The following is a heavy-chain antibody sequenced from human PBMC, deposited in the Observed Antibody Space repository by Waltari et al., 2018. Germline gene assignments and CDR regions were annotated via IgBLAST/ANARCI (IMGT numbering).Heavy chain of an antibody. CDR1: SGAISSSGYY. Sequence: QLQLQESGPGLVKPSETLSLTCTVSSGAISSSGYYWGWIRQPPGKGLEGMGSIYYSGNTYYNPSLKNRVTISVDTSKNEFSLKLSSVTAADTAVYYCAREVLPNATIWRSYFDYWGQGSLVTVSS. CDR3: AREVLPNATIWRSYFDY. D-gene: IGHD5-12*01. CDR2: IYYSGNT. V-gene: IGHV4-39*07. J-gene: IGHJ4*02.